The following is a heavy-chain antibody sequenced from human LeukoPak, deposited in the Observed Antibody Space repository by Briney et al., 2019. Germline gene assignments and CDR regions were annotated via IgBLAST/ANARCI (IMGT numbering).Heavy chain of an antibody. J-gene: IGHJ4*02. CDR1: GYTFTGYY. CDR2: INPNSGGT. Sequence: ASVKVSCKASGYTFTGYYMHWVRQAPGQGLEWMGWINPNSGGTNYAQKFQGRVTMTRDTSISTAYMELSSLRSDDTAVYYCARGYKLGYCSGGSCYSSGDYWGQGTLVTVSS. CDR3: ARGYKLGYCSGGSCYSSGDY. V-gene: IGHV1-2*02. D-gene: IGHD2-15*01.